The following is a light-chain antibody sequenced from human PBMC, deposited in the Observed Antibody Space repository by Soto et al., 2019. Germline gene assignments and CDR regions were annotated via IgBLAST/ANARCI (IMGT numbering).Light chain of an antibody. CDR2: GAS. V-gene: IGKV3-15*01. J-gene: IGKJ4*01. Sequence: EEVMTQSPATLSVSPGERTTLSCRASQSVGDRLAWYQQKPGQPPRLLIYGASTRATGIPARFSGSGSETEFTLTISSLQSEDFAVYYCQQHISWPLTFGGGTKVEI. CDR1: QSVGDR. CDR3: QQHISWPLT.